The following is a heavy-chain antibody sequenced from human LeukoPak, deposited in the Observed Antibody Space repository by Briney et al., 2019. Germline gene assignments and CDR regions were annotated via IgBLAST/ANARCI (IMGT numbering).Heavy chain of an antibody. CDR1: GFTFSSYG. J-gene: IGHJ4*02. D-gene: IGHD3-9*01. CDR3: ARDGGDDDWLSSGFDY. CDR2: ISGSGGST. Sequence: PGGSLRLSCAASGFTFSSYGMSWVRQAPGKGLECVSAISGSGGSTYYADSVKGRFTISRDNAKNSLYLQMNSLRAEDTAVYYCARDGGDDDWLSSGFDYWGQGTLVTVSS. V-gene: IGHV3-23*01.